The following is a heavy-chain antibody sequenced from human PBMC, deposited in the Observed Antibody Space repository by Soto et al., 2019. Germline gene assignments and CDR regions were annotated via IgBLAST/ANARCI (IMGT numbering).Heavy chain of an antibody. Sequence: QVQLQESGPGLVKPSQTLSLTCTVSGGSISSGGYYWSWIRQHPGKGLEWIGYIYYSGSTYYNPSLKSRVTISVDTSKNQFSLKLSSVTAADTAVYYCARSQDRDYGRRGYYFDYWGQGTLVTVSS. J-gene: IGHJ4*02. CDR3: ARSQDRDYGRRGYYFDY. D-gene: IGHD4-17*01. CDR1: GGSISSGGYY. V-gene: IGHV4-31*03. CDR2: IYYSGST.